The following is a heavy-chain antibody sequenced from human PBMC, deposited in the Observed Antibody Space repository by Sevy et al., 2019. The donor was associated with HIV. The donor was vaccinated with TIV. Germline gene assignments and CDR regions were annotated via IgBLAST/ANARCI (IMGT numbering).Heavy chain of an antibody. V-gene: IGHV3-48*03. D-gene: IGHD5-12*01. CDR3: ARANVAGWFDP. CDR2: ISSSGSTI. Sequence: GGSLRLSCAASGFTFSSYEMNWVRQAPGKGLEWVSYISSSGSTIYYADSVKGRFTISRDNAKNSLYLQMNSLRAEDTAVYYCARANVAGWFDPWGQGTLVTVSS. J-gene: IGHJ5*02. CDR1: GFTFSSYE.